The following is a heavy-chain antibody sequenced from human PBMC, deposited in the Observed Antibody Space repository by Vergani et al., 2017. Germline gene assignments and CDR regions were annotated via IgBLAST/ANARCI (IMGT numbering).Heavy chain of an antibody. V-gene: IGHV4-39*07. CDR2: IYYSGST. CDR3: ARGPRTDRRASKGETGFDY. CDR1: GGSISSSSYY. Sequence: QLQLPESGPGLVKPSETLSLTCTVSGGSISSSSYYWGWIRQPPGKGLEWLGSIYYSGSTYYNPSLKSRVTISVDPSKNQLSLKLSTVTAADTAVYYCARGPRTDRRASKGETGFDYWGQGTLVTVSS. J-gene: IGHJ4*02. D-gene: IGHD4-11*01.